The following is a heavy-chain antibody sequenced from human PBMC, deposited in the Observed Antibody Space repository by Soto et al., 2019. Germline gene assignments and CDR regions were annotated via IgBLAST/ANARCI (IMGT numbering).Heavy chain of an antibody. CDR3: ARGGLYGSGSYYYYYYYGMDV. Sequence: ASVKVSCKASGDTFTSYYMHCVRQAPGQGLEWMGIINPSGGSTSYAQKFQGRVTMTRDTSTSTVYMELSSLRSEDTAVYYCARGGLYGSGSYYYYYYYGMDVWGQGTTVTVSS. CDR2: INPSGGST. CDR1: GDTFTSYY. J-gene: IGHJ6*02. V-gene: IGHV1-46*01. D-gene: IGHD3-10*01.